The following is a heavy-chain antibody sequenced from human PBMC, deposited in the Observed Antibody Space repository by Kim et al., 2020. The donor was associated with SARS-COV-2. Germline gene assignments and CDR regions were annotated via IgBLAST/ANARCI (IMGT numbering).Heavy chain of an antibody. V-gene: IGHV5-51*01. D-gene: IGHD6-19*01. Sequence: PSFQGQVTISADKSISTAYLQWSSLKASDTAMYYCARRYSSGWQPMHWDYWGQGTLVTVSS. CDR3: ARRYSSGWQPMHWDY. J-gene: IGHJ4*02.